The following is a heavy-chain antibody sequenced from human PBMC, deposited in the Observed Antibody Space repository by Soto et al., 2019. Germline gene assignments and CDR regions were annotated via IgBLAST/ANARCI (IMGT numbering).Heavy chain of an antibody. D-gene: IGHD6-19*01. J-gene: IGHJ4*02. CDR3: AKVSRIRGWAYYFDY. CDR2: ISYDGSNK. V-gene: IGHV3-30*18. CDR1: GFTFSSYG. Sequence: QVQLVESGGGVVQPGRSLRLSCAASGFTFSSYGMHWVRQAPGKGLEWVAVISYDGSNKYYEDSVKGRFTISSDNSKNKLYLLMNSLRAEDTAVYYCAKVSRIRGWAYYFDYWGQGTLVTVSS.